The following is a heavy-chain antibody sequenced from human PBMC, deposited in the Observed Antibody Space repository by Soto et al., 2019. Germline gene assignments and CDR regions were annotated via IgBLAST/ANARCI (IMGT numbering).Heavy chain of an antibody. D-gene: IGHD5-18*01. CDR3: ARRYGSCFDY. V-gene: IGHV4-4*02. CDR1: NASISSRKW. J-gene: IGHJ4*02. CDR2: IYHSGNI. Sequence: PSETLSLTCTVSNASISSRKWWTWVRQTPGKGLEWIGEIYHSGNINHNPSLKSRVTMSVDTSNNQFSLKMTSVTAADTAVYYCARRYGSCFDYWGQGTLVTVSS.